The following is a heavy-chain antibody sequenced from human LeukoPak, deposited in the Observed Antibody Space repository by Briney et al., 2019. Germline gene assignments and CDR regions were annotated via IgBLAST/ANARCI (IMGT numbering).Heavy chain of an antibody. V-gene: IGHV3-64*01. CDR2: ISSNGGST. J-gene: IGHJ4*02. D-gene: IGHD3-10*01. CDR1: GFTFSSYA. Sequence: GGSLRLSCAASGFTFSSYAMHWVRQAPGKGLEYVSAISSNGGSTYYANSVKGRFTISRDNSKNTLYLQMGSLRAEDMAVYYCARVRGVIPWGAYDYWGQGTLVTVSS. CDR3: ARVRGVIPWGAYDY.